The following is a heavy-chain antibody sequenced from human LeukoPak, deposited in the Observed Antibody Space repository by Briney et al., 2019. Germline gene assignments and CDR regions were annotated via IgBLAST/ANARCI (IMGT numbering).Heavy chain of an antibody. CDR1: GYSFTNYW. CDR3: ARQTPYCTSTSCHDALLGDY. J-gene: IGHJ4*02. D-gene: IGHD2-2*01. CDR2: IYPGDSEI. Sequence: GEYLKISCKGSGYSFTNYWIGWVRHMPGKGLEWMGIIYPGDSEIRYRPSFQGHVTISADRSLSTAYLQWSSLKASDTAMYYCARQTPYCTSTSCHDALLGDYWGQGTLVTVSS. V-gene: IGHV5-51*01.